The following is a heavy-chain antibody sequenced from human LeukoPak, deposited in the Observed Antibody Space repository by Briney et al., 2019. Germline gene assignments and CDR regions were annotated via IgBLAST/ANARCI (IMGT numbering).Heavy chain of an antibody. CDR3: ARDYEGLPSPGDAFDI. CDR2: ISWNSGSI. J-gene: IGHJ3*02. Sequence: PGGSLRLSCAASGFTFDDYAMHWVRQAPGKGLEWVSGISWNSGSIGYADSVKGRFTISRDDAKNSLYLQMNSLRAEDTAVYYCARDYEGLPSPGDAFDIWGQGTMVTVSS. CDR1: GFTFDDYA. D-gene: IGHD5-12*01. V-gene: IGHV3-9*01.